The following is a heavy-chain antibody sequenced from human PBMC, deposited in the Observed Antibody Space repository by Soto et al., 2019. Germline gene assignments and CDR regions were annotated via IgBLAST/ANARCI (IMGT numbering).Heavy chain of an antibody. Sequence: QVQLVQSGAEVKKPGASVTVSCRSSGDTFNDYYIHWVRQAPGQGLEWMGWINPNGGVTKYAQKFQGWVSMIRATSIRTVYMQLSRLRSADTSDYYCARESGGATATLDYYYFYMDVWGTGTTVTVSS. CDR1: GDTFNDYY. CDR3: ARESGGATATLDYYYFYMDV. J-gene: IGHJ6*03. CDR2: INPNGGVT. D-gene: IGHD5-12*01. V-gene: IGHV1-2*04.